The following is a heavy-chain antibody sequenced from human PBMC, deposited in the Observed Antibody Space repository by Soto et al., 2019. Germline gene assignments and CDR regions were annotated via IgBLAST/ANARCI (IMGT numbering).Heavy chain of an antibody. D-gene: IGHD1-1*01. V-gene: IGHV4-34*01. CDR1: GGSFSGYY. J-gene: IGHJ6*03. CDR2: INHSGST. CDR3: ARGRYNWNANYYYYYYMDV. Sequence: QVQLQQWGAGLLKPSETLSLTCAVYGGSFSGYYWSWIRQPPGKGLEWIGEINHSGSTNYNPSLKGRVTISVDTSKNQFSLKLSSVTAADTAVYYCARGRYNWNANYYYYYYMDVWGKGTTVTVSS.